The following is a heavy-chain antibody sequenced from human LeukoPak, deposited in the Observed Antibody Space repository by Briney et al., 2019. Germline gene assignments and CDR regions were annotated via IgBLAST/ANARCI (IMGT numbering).Heavy chain of an antibody. D-gene: IGHD3-9*01. CDR3: ALDDILTGYNYDY. CDR2: IYYSGST. V-gene: IGHV4-39*07. J-gene: IGHJ4*02. Sequence: SETLSLTCTVSGGSISSSSYYWGWIRQPPGKGLEWIGSIYYSGSTNYNPSLKSRVTISVDTSKNQFSLKLSSVTAADTAVYYCALDDILTGYNYDYWGQGTLVTVSS. CDR1: GGSISSSSYY.